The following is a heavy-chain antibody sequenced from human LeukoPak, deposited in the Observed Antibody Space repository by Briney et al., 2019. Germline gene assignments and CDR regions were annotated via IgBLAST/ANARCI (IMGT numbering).Heavy chain of an antibody. CDR3: ARDPMHYYGSGSYYDDY. CDR2: IKQDGSEK. J-gene: IGHJ4*02. D-gene: IGHD3-10*01. CDR1: GFTFSSYW. Sequence: SGGSLRLSCAASGFTFSSYWMSWVRQAPGKGLEWVANIKQDGSEKYYVDSVKGRFTISRDNAKNSLYLQMNSLRAEDTAVYYCARDPMHYYGSGSYYDDYWGQGTLVTVSS. V-gene: IGHV3-7*01.